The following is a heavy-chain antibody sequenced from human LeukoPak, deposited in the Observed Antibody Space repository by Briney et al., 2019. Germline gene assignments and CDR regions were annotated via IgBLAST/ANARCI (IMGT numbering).Heavy chain of an antibody. V-gene: IGHV5-51*01. Sequence: GKSLKISCKGSGYSFTDYWIGWVRQMPGKGLEWMGIIYPGDSDTSYSPSFQGQVTISADKSISTAYPQWSSLKASDTAMYYCAGRGTTYYATQDAFDNWGQGTMVTVPS. J-gene: IGHJ3*02. D-gene: IGHD2/OR15-2a*01. CDR2: IYPGDSDT. CDR3: AGRGTTYYATQDAFDN. CDR1: GYSFTDYW.